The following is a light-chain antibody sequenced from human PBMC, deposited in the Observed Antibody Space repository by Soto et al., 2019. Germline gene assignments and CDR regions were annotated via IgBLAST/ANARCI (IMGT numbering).Light chain of an antibody. V-gene: IGLV1-47*01. CDR3: AAWDDSLSGFYV. CDR2: RNN. J-gene: IGLJ1*01. Sequence: QLVLTQPPSASGTPGQRVTISCSGSSSNIGSNYVYWYQQLPGTAPKLLIYRNNQRPSGVPDRFSGSKSGTSASLAISGLRSADEADYYCAAWDDSLSGFYVFGTGTQLTVL. CDR1: SSNIGSNY.